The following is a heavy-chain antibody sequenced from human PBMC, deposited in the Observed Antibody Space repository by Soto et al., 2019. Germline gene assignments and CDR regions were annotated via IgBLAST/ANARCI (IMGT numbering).Heavy chain of an antibody. V-gene: IGHV3-23*01. CDR1: GFIFSNYA. CDR2: FGGSGGT. Sequence: EVQVLESGGGLVQPGGSLRLSCVGSGFIFSNYAMAWVRQAPGKGLEWVSGFGGSGGTYYADSVKGRYTISRDNSKTTLYLQMNSLRVEDTAVYYCAKSQSSLYYMDVWGKGTAVTVSS. CDR3: AKSQSSLYYMDV. J-gene: IGHJ6*03.